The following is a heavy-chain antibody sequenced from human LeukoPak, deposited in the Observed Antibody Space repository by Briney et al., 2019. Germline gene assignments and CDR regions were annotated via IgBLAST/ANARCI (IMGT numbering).Heavy chain of an antibody. CDR1: GFTFSSNR. J-gene: IGHJ6*02. CDR3: AKIIAVTESYWYGMDV. V-gene: IGHV3-23*01. D-gene: IGHD4-17*01. CDR2: ISGSGAIT. Sequence: PGGSLRLSCAASGFTFSSNRMNWARLAPGKGLEWVSGISGSGAITDYVDSVRGRFTISRDNSKNTVYLQMHSLRTEDTAVYYCAKIIAVTESYWYGMDVWGQGTTVTVSS.